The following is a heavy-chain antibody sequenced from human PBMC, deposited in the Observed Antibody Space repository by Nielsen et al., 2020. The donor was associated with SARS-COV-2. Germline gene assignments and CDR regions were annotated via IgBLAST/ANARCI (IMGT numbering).Heavy chain of an antibody. Sequence: GESLKISCAPSGFTFSDYYMSWVRQAPGKGLEWVAVMSSDGSKKFYADSVKGRFTISRDNSKNTLYLQMNSLRTDDTAVYYCARDKLIAAPVYCFDPWGQGTLVTVSS. V-gene: IGHV3-30*04. J-gene: IGHJ5*02. CDR1: GFTFSDYY. D-gene: IGHD6-13*01. CDR3: ARDKLIAAPVYCFDP. CDR2: MSSDGSKK.